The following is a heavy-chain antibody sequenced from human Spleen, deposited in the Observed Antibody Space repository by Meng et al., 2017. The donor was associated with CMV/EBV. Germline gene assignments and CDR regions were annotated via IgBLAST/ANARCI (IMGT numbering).Heavy chain of an antibody. CDR1: GYTFINYG. CDR2: IDLNSGGS. J-gene: IGHJ4*02. CDR3: ARSFYADYGDY. Sequence: SCKASGYTFINYGVTWVRQAPGQGLEWMGWIDLNSGGSNSAQKFQDRITMTRDTSISTAYMELKSLRSDDAAVYYCARSFYADYGDYWGRGTLVTVSS. D-gene: IGHD4-17*01. V-gene: IGHV1-2*02.